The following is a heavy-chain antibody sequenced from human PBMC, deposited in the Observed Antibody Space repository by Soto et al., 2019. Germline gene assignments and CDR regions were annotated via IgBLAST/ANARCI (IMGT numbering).Heavy chain of an antibody. Sequence: SETLSLTCTVSGGSISSYYWSWIRQPPGKGLEWIGDIYYSGSTNYNPSLKSRVTISVDTSKNQFSLKLGSVTAADTAVYSCASLTTVTTLGWFDPWGQGTLVTVSS. V-gene: IGHV4-59*01. D-gene: IGHD4-4*01. CDR1: GGSISSYY. J-gene: IGHJ5*02. CDR2: IYYSGST. CDR3: ASLTTVTTLGWFDP.